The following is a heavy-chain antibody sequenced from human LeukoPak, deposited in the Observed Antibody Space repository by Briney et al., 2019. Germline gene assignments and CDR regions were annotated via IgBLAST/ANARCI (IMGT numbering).Heavy chain of an antibody. CDR2: IIPIFGIA. CDR1: GGTFSSYA. J-gene: IGHJ4*02. Sequence: PVKASCKASGGTFSSYAISWVRQAPGHGLEWMGRIIPIFGIANYAQKLQGRVTITADKSTSTAYMELSSLRSEDTAVYYCARAGGYYDFWSGYPHWGQGTLVTVSS. V-gene: IGHV1-69*04. CDR3: ARAGGYYDFWSGYPH. D-gene: IGHD3-3*01.